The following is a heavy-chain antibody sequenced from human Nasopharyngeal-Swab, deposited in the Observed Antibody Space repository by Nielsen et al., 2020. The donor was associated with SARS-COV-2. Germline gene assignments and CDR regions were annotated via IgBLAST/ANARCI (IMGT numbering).Heavy chain of an antibody. CDR2: IKQDGSEK. Sequence: GGSLRLSCAASGFTFSSYWMSWVRQAPGKGLEWVANIKQDGSEKYYVDSVKGRFTISRDNAKNSLYLQMNSLRAEDTAVYYCARDVRIFGVVIITYYYYYYLDVWGKGTRVTVSS. CDR3: ARDVRIFGVVIITYYYYYYLDV. CDR1: GFTFSSYW. V-gene: IGHV3-7*01. D-gene: IGHD3-3*01. J-gene: IGHJ6*03.